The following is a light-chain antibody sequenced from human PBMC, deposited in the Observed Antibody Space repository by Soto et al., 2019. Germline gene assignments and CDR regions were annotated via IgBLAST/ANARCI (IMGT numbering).Light chain of an antibody. CDR1: QSVTSSY. CDR3: TPYGSSVTWT. CDR2: AAS. V-gene: IGKV3-20*01. Sequence: EVVLTQSPGTLSLSPGERATLSCRASQSVTSSYLAWYQQKPGQAPRLLIYAASSRATGIPDRFSGSGSGTDFTLSISRLEPEDFAASYCTPYGSSVTWTFGQGNKVEIK. J-gene: IGKJ1*01.